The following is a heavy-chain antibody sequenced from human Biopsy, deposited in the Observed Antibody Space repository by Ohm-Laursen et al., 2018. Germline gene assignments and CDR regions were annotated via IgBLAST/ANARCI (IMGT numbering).Heavy chain of an antibody. V-gene: IGHV4-59*12. J-gene: IGHJ4*03. Sequence: TLSLTCNVSGGYISSYYWNWIRQPPGKGLEWIGHIYSSGTTDYSPSLKSRVTISIDKSKNQFFLRLSSVTAEDTAVYYCARDVVGTVNRGFYYWGQGALVIVSS. CDR1: GGYISSYY. CDR3: ARDVVGTVNRGFYY. CDR2: IYSSGTT. D-gene: IGHD2-21*02.